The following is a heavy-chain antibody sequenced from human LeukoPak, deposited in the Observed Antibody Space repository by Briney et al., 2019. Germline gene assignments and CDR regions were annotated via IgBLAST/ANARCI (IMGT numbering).Heavy chain of an antibody. V-gene: IGHV3-23*01. CDR2: ITGGGDST. J-gene: IGHJ4*02. D-gene: IGHD5-18*01. Sequence: GGSPRPSCAASGFTFSSYAMNWVRQAPGKGLEWVSLITGGGDSTYYADSVKGRFTISRDNSKNTLYLQMDSLRADDTAVYSCAKAAGSTYGSEYFHYWGQGTLVTVSS. CDR3: AKAAGSTYGSEYFHY. CDR1: GFTFSSYA.